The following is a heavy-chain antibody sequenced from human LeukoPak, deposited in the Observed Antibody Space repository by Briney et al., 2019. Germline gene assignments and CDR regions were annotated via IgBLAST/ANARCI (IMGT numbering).Heavy chain of an antibody. CDR3: AIRGWSTGGYYFDY. CDR1: GYTFTSYA. Sequence: ASVKVSCKASGYTFTSYAMHWVRQAPGQRLEWMGWINAGNGNTKYSQKFQGRVTITRDTSASTAYMGLSSLRSEDTAVYYCAIRGWSTGGYYFDYWGQGTLVTVSS. D-gene: IGHD6-19*01. CDR2: INAGNGNT. V-gene: IGHV1-3*01. J-gene: IGHJ4*02.